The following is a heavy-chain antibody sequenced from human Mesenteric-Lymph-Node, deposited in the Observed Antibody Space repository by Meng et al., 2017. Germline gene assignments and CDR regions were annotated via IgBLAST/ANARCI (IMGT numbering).Heavy chain of an antibody. CDR1: GLAVSTFD. V-gene: IGHV3-13*01. CDR2: IGIVGDT. Sequence: VQVGAAGGGLVQPGGSLRLFCAASGLAVSTFDMHWVRQTAGKGLEWVSLIGIVGDTDYADSVKGRFTVSRENAKNSLYLQMSSLRVEDSAVYYCARDGHPFDFWGQGTLVTVSS. J-gene: IGHJ4*02. CDR3: ARDGHPFDF.